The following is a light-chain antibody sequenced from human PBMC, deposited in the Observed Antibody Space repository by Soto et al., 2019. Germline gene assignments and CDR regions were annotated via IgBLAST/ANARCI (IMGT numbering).Light chain of an antibody. CDR1: QGINNY. J-gene: IGKJ1*01. V-gene: IGKV1-27*01. CDR3: QKYDSSPRT. Sequence: DIQMTQSPSSLSASVGDSVTITWRASQGINNYLAWYQQKPGKVPVLLIYSASTLKPGIPSRFSGSGAGTDFTLTISSLQPEDFATYYCQKYDSSPRTVGQGTKVDIK. CDR2: SAS.